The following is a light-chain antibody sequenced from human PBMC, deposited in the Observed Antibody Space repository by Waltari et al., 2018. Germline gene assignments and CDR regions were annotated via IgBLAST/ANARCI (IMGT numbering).Light chain of an antibody. Sequence: SYVVTQSPSVSVAPGETARITGGGDNIGRKKVHWYQQRPGQDPVLVISYDSDRPSGIPERFSGSNSGNTATLTISWVEAEDEADYYCLVWHSTIDHQGVFGGGTKLTVL. CDR3: LVWHSTIDHQGV. CDR2: YDS. V-gene: IGLV3-21*04. CDR1: NIGRKK. J-gene: IGLJ2*01.